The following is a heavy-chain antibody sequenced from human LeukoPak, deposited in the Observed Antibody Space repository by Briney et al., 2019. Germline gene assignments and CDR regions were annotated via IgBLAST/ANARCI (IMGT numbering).Heavy chain of an antibody. CDR1: GFTFSDFY. CDR3: AKAAPVVGYYYYYGMDV. CDR2: INKDGSEE. D-gene: IGHD2-15*01. J-gene: IGHJ6*02. Sequence: GGSLRLSCAASGFTFSDFYMSWVRQAPGKGLEWVANINKDGSEEKYVDSVKGRFTISRDNAKNSLYLQMNSLRTEDTALYYCAKAAPVVGYYYYYGMDVWGQGTTVTVSS. V-gene: IGHV3-7*03.